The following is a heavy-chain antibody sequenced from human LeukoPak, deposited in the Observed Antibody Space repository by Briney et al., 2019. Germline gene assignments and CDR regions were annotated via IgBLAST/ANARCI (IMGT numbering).Heavy chain of an antibody. Sequence: GGSLRLSCAASGFTFSRYWMSWVRQAPGKGLEWVANIKQDGGEKYYVDSVKGRFTISRDNAKNSLYLQMISLRAEDTAVYYCARMHCSSSTCYTDTFDIWGQGTMVTVSS. J-gene: IGHJ3*02. V-gene: IGHV3-7*01. CDR1: GFTFSRYW. CDR3: ARMHCSSSTCYTDTFDI. D-gene: IGHD2-2*02. CDR2: IKQDGGEK.